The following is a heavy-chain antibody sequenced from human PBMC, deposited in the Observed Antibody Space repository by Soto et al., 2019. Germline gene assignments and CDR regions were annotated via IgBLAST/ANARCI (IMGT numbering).Heavy chain of an antibody. CDR3: AGSGWYYSFYGMDV. V-gene: IGHV3-30*03. Sequence: GGSLRLSCAASGFTFSSYGMHWVRQAPGKGLEWVAVISYDGSNKYYADSVKGRFTISRDNSKNTLYLQMNSLRAEDTAVYCCAGSGWYYSFYGMDVWGQGTTVTVSS. CDR1: GFTFSSYG. D-gene: IGHD6-19*01. J-gene: IGHJ6*02. CDR2: ISYDGSNK.